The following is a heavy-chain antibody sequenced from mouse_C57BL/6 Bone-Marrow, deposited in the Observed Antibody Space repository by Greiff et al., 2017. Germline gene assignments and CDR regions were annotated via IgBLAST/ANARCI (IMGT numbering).Heavy chain of an antibody. D-gene: IGHD2-4*01. V-gene: IGHV1-42*01. CDR2: INPSTGGT. CDR1: GYSFTGYY. J-gene: IGHJ3*01. CDR3: ARGGVLYEYVAS. Sequence: VQLKQSGPELVKPGASVKISCKASGYSFTGYYMNWVKQSPGRSLEWIGEINPSTGGTTYNQKFKAKATLTVDKSSRTAYMQLTSLTSEDSAVYYCARGGVLYEYVASRGRGTRVSDAA.